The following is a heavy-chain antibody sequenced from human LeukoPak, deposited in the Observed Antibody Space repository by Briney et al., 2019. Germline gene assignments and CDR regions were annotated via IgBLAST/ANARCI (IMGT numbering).Heavy chain of an antibody. CDR3: AARSSGNPYF. CDR1: GFTFSSYS. V-gene: IGHV3-7*03. D-gene: IGHD1-26*01. Sequence: GGSLRLSCAASGFTFSSYSMNWVRQAPGKGLQWVAKIKQDGSEKYYVDSVKGRFTISRDNAENSLYLQMNSLRVEDTAVYYCAARSSGNPYFWGQGTLVTVSS. J-gene: IGHJ4*02. CDR2: IKQDGSEK.